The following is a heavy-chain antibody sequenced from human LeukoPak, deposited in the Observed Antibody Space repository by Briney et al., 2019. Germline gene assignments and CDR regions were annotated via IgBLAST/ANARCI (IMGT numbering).Heavy chain of an antibody. V-gene: IGHV4-31*03. D-gene: IGHD6-6*01. Sequence: SETLSLTCTVSGVSISSGGYYWTWIRQQPGKGQEWIVSIYYSENTYYNSSPKSRVTISVDTSKNQYSLKLTSVTAADTAVYYCERASRQLADLDYWGLGTLVTVPS. J-gene: IGHJ4*02. CDR3: ERASRQLADLDY. CDR1: GVSISSGGYY. CDR2: IYYSENT.